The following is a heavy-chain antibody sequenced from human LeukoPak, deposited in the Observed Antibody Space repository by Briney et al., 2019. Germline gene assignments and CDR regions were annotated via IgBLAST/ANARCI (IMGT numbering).Heavy chain of an antibody. CDR3: ARFWYGSGSYRVFDY. J-gene: IGHJ4*02. Sequence: GGSLRFSCAASGFYFSSYWMSWVRQAPGKGLEWVANIKQDGSEKYYVDSVKGRFTISRDNTKNSLYLQMNSLRAEDTAVYYCARFWYGSGSYRVFDYWGQGTLVTVSS. V-gene: IGHV3-7*04. D-gene: IGHD3-10*01. CDR2: IKQDGSEK. CDR1: GFYFSSYW.